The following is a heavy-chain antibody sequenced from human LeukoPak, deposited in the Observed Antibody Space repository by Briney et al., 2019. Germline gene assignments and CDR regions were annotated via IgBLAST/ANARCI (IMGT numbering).Heavy chain of an antibody. J-gene: IGHJ5*02. V-gene: IGHV4-39*07. D-gene: IGHD6-19*01. CDR1: GGSISSSSYY. CDR3: ARGGQKAVAGNWFDP. CDR2: IYYSGST. Sequence: PSETLSLTCTVSGGSISSSSYYWGWIRQPPGKGLEWIGSIYYSGSTYYNPSLKSRVTISVDTSKNQFSLKLSSVTAADTAVYYCARGGQKAVAGNWFDPWGQGTLVTVSS.